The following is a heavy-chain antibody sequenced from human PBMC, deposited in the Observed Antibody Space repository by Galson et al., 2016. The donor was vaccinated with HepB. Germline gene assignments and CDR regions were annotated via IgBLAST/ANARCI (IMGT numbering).Heavy chain of an antibody. V-gene: IGHV3-23*01. D-gene: IGHD4-11*01. CDR1: GFSFSSYA. CDR3: VKDLYSDSPF. CDR2: ISGYGDNP. Sequence: SLRLSCAASGFSFSSYAMSWVRQAPGKGLEWVSAISGYGDNPHYADSVKGRFAISRDNSQNTLYLQMNSRRAEDTAVYYFVKDLYSDSPFWGQGTLDTVSS. J-gene: IGHJ4*02.